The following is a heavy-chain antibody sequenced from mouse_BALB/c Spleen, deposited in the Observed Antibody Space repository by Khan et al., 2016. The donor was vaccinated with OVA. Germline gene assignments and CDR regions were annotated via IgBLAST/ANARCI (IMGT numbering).Heavy chain of an antibody. CDR3: ARVYGGDFDY. J-gene: IGHJ2*01. V-gene: IGHV3-2*02. D-gene: IGHD1-1*01. Sequence: EVQLQESGPGLVKPSQSLSLICTVTGYSITSDYAWNWIRQFPGNKLEWMGFIRYSGNTNYNPSLKSRISITRDTSKNPFFLHLNSVTTEDTATYYCARVYGGDFDYWGQGTTLTVSS. CDR2: IRYSGNT. CDR1: GYSITSDYA.